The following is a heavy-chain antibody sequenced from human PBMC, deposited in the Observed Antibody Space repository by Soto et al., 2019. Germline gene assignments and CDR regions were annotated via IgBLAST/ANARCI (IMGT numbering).Heavy chain of an antibody. CDR1: GGSIRRYS. J-gene: IGHJ5*02. Sequence: SDTPALPCGVSGGSIRRYSLRWFRQHPGKGLEWIGYAYYSGDTGYNPSLKSRVTMAVDTSKNQVSLKLSSVTAADTAVYYCARDRSTYGGGGTGEVKANWLDAWGQGALVTGS. CDR2: AYYSGDT. V-gene: IGHV4-59*01. CDR3: ARDRSTYGGGGTGEVKANWLDA. D-gene: IGHD2-8*01.